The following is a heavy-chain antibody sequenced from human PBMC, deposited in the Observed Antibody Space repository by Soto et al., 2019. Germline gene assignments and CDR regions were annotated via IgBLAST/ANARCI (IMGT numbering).Heavy chain of an antibody. J-gene: IGHJ4*02. Sequence: PGGSLRLSCAASGFTSSDYYMSWIRQAPGKGLEWVSYISSSGSTIYYADSVKGRFTISRDNAKNSLYLQMNSLRAEDTAVYYCARDNAGDRWDYFDYWGQGTLVTVSS. CDR3: ARDNAGDRWDYFDY. V-gene: IGHV3-11*01. CDR1: GFTSSDYY. D-gene: IGHD7-27*01. CDR2: ISSSGSTI.